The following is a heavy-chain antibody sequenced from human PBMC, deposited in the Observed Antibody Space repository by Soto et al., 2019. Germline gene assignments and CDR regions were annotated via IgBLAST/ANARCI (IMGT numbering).Heavy chain of an antibody. J-gene: IGHJ5*02. CDR2: ISVYNGTT. V-gene: IGHV1-18*01. Sequence: QVQLVQSGAEVKKPGASVKVSCKASGYTFTSYGISWVRQAPGQGLEWMGGISVYNGTTNYAQKLQGRVTMTTDTSTATADMELRSLSADDTASYYCARVTGWFDPWGQGTLVTVSS. CDR3: ARVTGWFDP. CDR1: GYTFTSYG.